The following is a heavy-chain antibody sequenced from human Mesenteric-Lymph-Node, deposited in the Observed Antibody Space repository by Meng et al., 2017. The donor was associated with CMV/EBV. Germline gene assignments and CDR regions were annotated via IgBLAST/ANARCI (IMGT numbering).Heavy chain of an antibody. Sequence: GESLKISCAASGFTFSNYSMNWVRQAPGKGLEWVSFISGSSQTIYYADSVKGRLTISRDNAKSSLYLQMNSLRAEDTAVYYCARDTWGPDYWGQGTLVTVSS. CDR1: GFTFSNYS. D-gene: IGHD3-16*01. CDR3: ARDTWGPDY. CDR2: ISGSSQTI. V-gene: IGHV3-48*04. J-gene: IGHJ4*02.